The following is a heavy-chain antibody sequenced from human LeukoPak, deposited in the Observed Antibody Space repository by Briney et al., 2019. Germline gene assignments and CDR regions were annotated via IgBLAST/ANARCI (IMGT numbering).Heavy chain of an antibody. V-gene: IGHV3-23*01. CDR2: ISGSGVST. CDR3: AKDGSRAFDY. J-gene: IGHJ4*02. CDR1: GFTFSSYA. Sequence: PGGSLRLSCAASGFTFSSYAMSWVRQAPGKWLEWVSAISGSGVSTYYADSVKGRFTISRDNSKTTLYLQMNSLRAEDTAVYYCAKDGSRAFDYWGQGTLVTVSS.